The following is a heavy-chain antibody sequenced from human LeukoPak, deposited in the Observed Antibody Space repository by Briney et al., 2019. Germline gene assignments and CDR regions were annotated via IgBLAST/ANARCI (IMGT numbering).Heavy chain of an antibody. CDR3: TRHSSRGHYYDFDS. CDR2: IVPMVGIA. CDR1: GGTFITHY. Sequence: SVKVSCKASGGTFITHYISWVRQAPGQGLEWMGRIVPMVGIANYAQKFQGRVTITADRSTNTAYMEVSSLKFEDTAVYYCTRHSSRGHYYDFDSWGQGALVTVSS. V-gene: IGHV1-69*02. J-gene: IGHJ4*02. D-gene: IGHD3-22*01.